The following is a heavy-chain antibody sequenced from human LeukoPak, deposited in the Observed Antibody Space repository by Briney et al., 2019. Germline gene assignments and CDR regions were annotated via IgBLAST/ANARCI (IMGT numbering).Heavy chain of an antibody. CDR1: GGSSSSSNW. CDR3: ANYGSGSYRFDP. Sequence: SETLSLTCAVSGGSSSSSNWWNWVRQPPGQGLEWIGEIDHSGRTNYNPSLKSRVTISVDKSKNQISLKLSSVTAADTAVYYCANYGSGSYRFDPWGQGTLVTVSS. V-gene: IGHV4-4*02. CDR2: IDHSGRT. J-gene: IGHJ5*02. D-gene: IGHD3-10*01.